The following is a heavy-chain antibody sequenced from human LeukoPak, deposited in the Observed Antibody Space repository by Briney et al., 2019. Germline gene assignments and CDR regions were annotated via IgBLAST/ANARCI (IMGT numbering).Heavy chain of an antibody. CDR3: GKVVCYDYVWGSYRPNYFDY. D-gene: IGHD3-16*02. J-gene: IGHJ4*02. CDR2: IRYDGSNK. V-gene: IGHV3-30*02. Sequence: GGSLRLSCAASGFTFSSYGMHWVRQAPGKGLEWVAFIRYDGSNKYYADSVKGRFTISRDNSKNTLYLQMDSLRAEETAVYYCGKVVCYDYVWGSYRPNYFDYWGQGTLVTVSS. CDR1: GFTFSSYG.